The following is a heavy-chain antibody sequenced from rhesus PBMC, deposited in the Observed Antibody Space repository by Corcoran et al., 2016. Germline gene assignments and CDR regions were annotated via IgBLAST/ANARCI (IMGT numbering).Heavy chain of an antibody. V-gene: IGHV4-160*01. CDR2: IYVSRGGT. Sequence: QVQLQESGPGLVKPSETLSLTCAVSGGSFSSYWWGWIRQPPGKGLEWIGSIYVSRGGTEYTPSPKSRATISRGTSKHQFSLKLSSVTAADTAVYYCARAMDTATVYDYWGQGVLVTVSS. CDR1: GGSFSSYW. J-gene: IGHJ4*01. CDR3: ARAMDTATVYDY. D-gene: IGHD5-12*01.